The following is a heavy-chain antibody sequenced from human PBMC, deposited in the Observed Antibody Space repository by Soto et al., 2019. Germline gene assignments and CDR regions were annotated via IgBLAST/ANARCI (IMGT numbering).Heavy chain of an antibody. CDR2: ISGSGGST. J-gene: IGHJ4*02. CDR1: GFTFSTYG. V-gene: IGHV3-23*01. Sequence: GGSLRLSCAASGFTFSTYGMSWVRQAPGKGQEWGTGISGSGGSTYYADSVKGRFTISRDNSKNTLYLQMNSLRAEDTAIYYCAKDKGYSGSYFDYWGQGTLVTVSS. CDR3: AKDKGYSGSYFDY. D-gene: IGHD1-26*01.